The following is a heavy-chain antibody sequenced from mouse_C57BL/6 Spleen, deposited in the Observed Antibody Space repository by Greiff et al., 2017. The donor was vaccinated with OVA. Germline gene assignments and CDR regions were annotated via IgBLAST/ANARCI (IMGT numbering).Heavy chain of an antibody. Sequence: VQLQQSGPVLVKPGASVKMSCKASGYTFTDYYMNWVKQSPGKSLEWIGVINPYNGGTSYNQKFKGKATLTVDKSSSTAYMKLNSLTSKDSAVYYCARVYYGSSYGYFDVWGTGTTVTVSS. CDR2: INPYNGGT. D-gene: IGHD1-1*01. CDR1: GYTFTDYY. CDR3: ARVYYGSSYGYFDV. J-gene: IGHJ1*03. V-gene: IGHV1-19*01.